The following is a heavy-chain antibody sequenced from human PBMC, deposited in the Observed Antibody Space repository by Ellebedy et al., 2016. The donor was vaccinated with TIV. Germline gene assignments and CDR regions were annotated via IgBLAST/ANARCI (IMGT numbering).Heavy chain of an antibody. Sequence: SETLSLXXTVSGGSISSGGYYWSWIRQPPGKGLEWIGSIYHSGSTYYNPSLKSRVTISVDTSKNQFSLKLSSVTAADTAVYYCARHVTQDGVMNVWGKGTTVTVSS. CDR3: ARHVTQDGVMNV. CDR1: GGSISSGGYY. V-gene: IGHV4-39*01. J-gene: IGHJ6*03. CDR2: IYHSGST. D-gene: IGHD3-10*01.